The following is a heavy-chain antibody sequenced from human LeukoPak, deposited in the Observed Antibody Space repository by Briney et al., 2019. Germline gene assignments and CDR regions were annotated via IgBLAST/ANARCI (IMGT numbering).Heavy chain of an antibody. V-gene: IGHV1-69*04. CDR1: GGTFSSYA. Sequence: ASVKVSCKASGGTFSSYAISWVRQAPGQGLEWMGRIIPILGIANYAQKFQGRVTITADKSTSTAYMELRSLRSDDTAVYYCAREPRRKYQLPQAFDYWGQGTLVTVSS. J-gene: IGHJ4*02. CDR3: AREPRRKYQLPQAFDY. CDR2: IIPILGIA. D-gene: IGHD2-2*01.